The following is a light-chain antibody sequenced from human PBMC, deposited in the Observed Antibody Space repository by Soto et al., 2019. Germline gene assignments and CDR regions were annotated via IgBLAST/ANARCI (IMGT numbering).Light chain of an antibody. CDR1: QTMTRAY. J-gene: IGKJ1*01. V-gene: IGKV3-20*01. CDR2: AAS. Sequence: EIVLMQSPGTLSLSPGERATLSCRASQTMTRAYVAWYQQKPGQAPRLLIYAASYRATGISDKFSGSGSGTDFSLTISRLEPEDSAMYYCQQYGYSFWTFGQGTKVEIK. CDR3: QQYGYSFWT.